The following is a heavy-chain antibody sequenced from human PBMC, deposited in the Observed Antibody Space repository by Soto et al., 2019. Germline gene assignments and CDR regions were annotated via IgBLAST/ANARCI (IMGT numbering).Heavy chain of an antibody. CDR1: GFTFSTYW. V-gene: IGHV3-7*01. J-gene: IGHJ4*02. CDR2: INQDGSER. D-gene: IGHD3-16*01. CDR3: VCGGNFFVY. Sequence: EVQLVESGGGLVQPGGSLRLPCAASGFTFSTYWMTWVRQPPGKGLEWVASINQDGSERYYVDSVRGRFTISRDNAKNSRYLQMNSLTAEDTAVYYCVCGGNFFVYWGQGTLVTV.